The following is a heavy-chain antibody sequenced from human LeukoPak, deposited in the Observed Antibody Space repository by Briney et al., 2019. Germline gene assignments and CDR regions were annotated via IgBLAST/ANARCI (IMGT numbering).Heavy chain of an antibody. D-gene: IGHD5-18*01. Sequence: PGGSLRLSCAASGFTFSSYAMHWVRQAPGKGLEYVSAISSNGGSTYYANSVKGRFTISRDNAKNSLYLQMNSLRAEDTAVYYCARDKVDSYGLEYYFDYWGQGTLVTVSS. CDR2: ISSNGGST. V-gene: IGHV3-64*01. CDR1: GFTFSSYA. CDR3: ARDKVDSYGLEYYFDY. J-gene: IGHJ4*02.